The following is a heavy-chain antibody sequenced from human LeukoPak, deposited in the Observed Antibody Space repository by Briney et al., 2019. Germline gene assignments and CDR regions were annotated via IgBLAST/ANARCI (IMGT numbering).Heavy chain of an antibody. CDR1: GFTFDDYA. D-gene: IGHD3-10*01. Sequence: GGSLRLSCAASGFTFDDYAMHWVRQAPGKGLEWVSGISWNSGSIGYADSVKGRFTISRDNAKNSLYLQMNSLRAEDTAVYYCAKGSLWFGELALDYWGQGTLVTVSS. J-gene: IGHJ4*02. CDR2: ISWNSGSI. CDR3: AKGSLWFGELALDY. V-gene: IGHV3-9*01.